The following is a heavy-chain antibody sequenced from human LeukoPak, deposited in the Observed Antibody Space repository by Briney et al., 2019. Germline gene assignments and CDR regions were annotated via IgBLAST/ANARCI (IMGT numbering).Heavy chain of an antibody. D-gene: IGHD3-10*01. Sequence: ASVKVSCKSSGYTFTSYGISWVRQAPGQGLECMGWISAYNGNTNYAQKLQGRVTMTTHTYTTTAYMELRSLRSADMAVYYCARGTSGSYYNVDLDYWGQGTLVTVSS. CDR2: ISAYNGNT. J-gene: IGHJ4*02. CDR3: ARGTSGSYYNVDLDY. V-gene: IGHV1-18*03. CDR1: GYTFTSYG.